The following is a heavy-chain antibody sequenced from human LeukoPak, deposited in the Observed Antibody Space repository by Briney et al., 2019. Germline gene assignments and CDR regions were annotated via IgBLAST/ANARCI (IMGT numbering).Heavy chain of an antibody. V-gene: IGHV1-2*02. CDR1: GYSFTDYY. CDR3: WRAARLHGGPYLIGP. CDR2: INPNSGGT. J-gene: IGHJ5*02. D-gene: IGHD2-21*01. Sequence: ASVKVCFKTSGYSFTDYYMHWGRQAPGQGRGWMGWINPNSGGTSSAQKFQGRVTMTRDTSITTVYMEVSWLTSDDTAIYYWWRAARLHGGPYLIGPWGQGTLVTVCS.